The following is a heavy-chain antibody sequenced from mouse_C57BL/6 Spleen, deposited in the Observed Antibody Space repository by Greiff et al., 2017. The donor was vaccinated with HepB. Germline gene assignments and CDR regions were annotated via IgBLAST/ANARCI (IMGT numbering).Heavy chain of an antibody. CDR2: ISYDGSN. Sequence: ESGPGLVKPSQSLSLTCSVTGYSITSGYYWNWIRQFPGNKLEWMGYISYDGSNNYNPSLKNRISITRDTSKNQFFLKLNSVTTEDTATYYCASSFYGSSLDYWGQGTTLTVSS. CDR1: GYSITSGYY. CDR3: ASSFYGSSLDY. V-gene: IGHV3-6*01. D-gene: IGHD1-1*01. J-gene: IGHJ2*01.